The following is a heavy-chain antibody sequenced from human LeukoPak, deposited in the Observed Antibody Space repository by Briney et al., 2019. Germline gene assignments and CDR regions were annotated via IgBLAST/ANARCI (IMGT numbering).Heavy chain of an antibody. CDR3: ARALRTGQGDYVPVL. CDR2: IYPGDSET. Sequence: HGESLKISCQASGYKFTNYWLGWVRQMPGKGLEWMTIIYPGDSETRYSPSFQGQVTISADKSIGTMYLQWSSLKASDTAMYYCARALRTGQGDYVPVLWGQGTLVIVSS. V-gene: IGHV5-51*01. J-gene: IGHJ4*02. D-gene: IGHD4-17*01. CDR1: GYKFTNYW.